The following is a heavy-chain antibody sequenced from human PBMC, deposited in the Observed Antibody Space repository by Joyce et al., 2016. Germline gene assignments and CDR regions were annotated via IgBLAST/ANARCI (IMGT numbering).Heavy chain of an antibody. CDR2: IWNDGGNK. J-gene: IGHJ2*01. CDR1: GFTFSLYG. V-gene: IGHV3-33*01. CDR3: ARASPYWYFDI. Sequence: QVQLVESGGGAVQPGTSLRLSCEASGFTFSLYGMHWVRQAPGKGLEWVAIIWNDGGNKYYVDSVNGRFTISRDNSKNTLWLQMNSLRADDTALYFCARASPYWYFDIWGRGTPVTVSS. D-gene: IGHD3-16*01.